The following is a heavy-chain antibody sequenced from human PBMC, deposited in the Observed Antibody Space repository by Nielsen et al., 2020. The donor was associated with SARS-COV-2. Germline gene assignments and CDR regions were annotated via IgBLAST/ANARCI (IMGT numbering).Heavy chain of an antibody. CDR3: ARDDY. V-gene: IGHV3-30-3*01. CDR1: GFTFSSYA. Sequence: GESLKISCAASGFTFSSYAMHWVRQAPGKGLEWVAVISYDGSNKYYADSVKGRFTISRDNSKNTLYLQMNSLRAEDTAVYYCARDDYWGQGTLVTVPS. CDR2: ISYDGSNK. J-gene: IGHJ4*02.